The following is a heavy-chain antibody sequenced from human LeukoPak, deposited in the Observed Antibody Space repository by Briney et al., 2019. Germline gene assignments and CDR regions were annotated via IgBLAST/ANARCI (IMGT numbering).Heavy chain of an antibody. D-gene: IGHD2-2*01. J-gene: IGHJ6*02. CDR3: ASDDIVVVPAATPPYYCYYGMDV. CDR2: IIPILGIA. V-gene: IGHV1-69*04. CDR1: GGTFSSYA. Sequence: SVKVSCKASGGTFSSYAISWVRQAPGQGLEWMGRIIPILGIANYAQKFQGRVTITADKSTSTAYMELSSLRSEDTAVYYCASDDIVVVPAATPPYYCYYGMDVWGQGTTVTVSS.